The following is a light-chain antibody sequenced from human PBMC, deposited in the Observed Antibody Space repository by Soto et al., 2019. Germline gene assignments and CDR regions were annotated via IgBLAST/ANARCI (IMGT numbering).Light chain of an antibody. J-gene: IGKJ5*01. CDR1: QSIGTW. Sequence: DIQVTQSPATLSAFVGDRVTISCRARQSIGTWLAWYQQKPGKAPKLLIYDASTLESGVPSRFSGSVSGIEFTLTISSLQPEDVATYYCLEYNSYPVSFGQGTRLDI. V-gene: IGKV1-5*01. CDR3: LEYNSYPVS. CDR2: DAS.